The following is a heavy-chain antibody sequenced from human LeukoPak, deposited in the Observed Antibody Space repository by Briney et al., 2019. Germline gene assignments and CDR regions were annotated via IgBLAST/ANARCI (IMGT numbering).Heavy chain of an antibody. CDR2: ISYDGSKK. CDR1: AFTFSTYS. J-gene: IGHJ4*02. V-gene: IGHV3-30*03. D-gene: IGHD7-27*01. Sequence: GGSLRLSCVASAFTFSTYSMNWVRQAPGKGLEWVAVISYDGSKKYYADSVKGRFTLSRDNSNNTLQLQMNSLRDEDTAVYYCARDANWGSQGVDYWGQGTLVTVSS. CDR3: ARDANWGSQGVDY.